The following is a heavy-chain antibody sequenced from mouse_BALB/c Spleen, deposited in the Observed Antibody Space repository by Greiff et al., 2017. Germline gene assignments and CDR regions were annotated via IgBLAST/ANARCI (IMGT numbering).Heavy chain of an antibody. J-gene: IGHJ3*01. CDR3: ARGRDGNPWFAY. CDR1: GFTFSSYA. Sequence: EVMLVESGGGLVKPGGSLKLSCAASGFTFSSYAMSWVRQTPEKRLEWVASISSGGSTYYPDSVKGRFTISRDNARNILYLQMSSLRSEDTAMYYCARGRDGNPWFAYWGQGTLVTVSA. V-gene: IGHV5-6-5*01. CDR2: ISSGGST. D-gene: IGHD2-1*01.